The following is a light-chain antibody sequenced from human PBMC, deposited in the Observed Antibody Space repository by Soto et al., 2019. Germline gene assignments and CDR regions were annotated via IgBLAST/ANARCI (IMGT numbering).Light chain of an antibody. CDR1: SSDVGDHNS. CDR2: AVS. Sequence: QSALTQPASVSGSPGQSITISCTGTSSDVGDHNSVSWYQQQPGKAPKLMIYAVSNRPSGVSNRFSGSKSGNTASLTISGLQAEDEADYCCSSYTTSTTVIFGGGTKLTVL. V-gene: IGLV2-14*03. J-gene: IGLJ2*01. CDR3: SSYTTSTTVI.